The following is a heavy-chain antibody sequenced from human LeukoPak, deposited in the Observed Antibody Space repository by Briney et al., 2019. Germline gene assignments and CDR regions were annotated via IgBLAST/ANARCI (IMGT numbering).Heavy chain of an antibody. CDR1: GGSISYYY. CDR2: IYYSGTT. Sequence: SETLTLTCTVSGGSISYYYWSWIRQSPGKGLEWIGYIYYSGTTNYNPSLKSRVTISVDTSKNQFSLQLRSVTAADTAVYYCAREDPQTTVPEGMDVWGQGTTVTVSS. J-gene: IGHJ6*02. CDR3: AREDPQTTVPEGMDV. V-gene: IGHV4-59*01. D-gene: IGHD4-17*01.